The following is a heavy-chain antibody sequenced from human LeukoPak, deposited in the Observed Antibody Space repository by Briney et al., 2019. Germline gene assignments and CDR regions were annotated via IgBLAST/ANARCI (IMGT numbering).Heavy chain of an antibody. D-gene: IGHD2-2*01. Sequence: ASVKVSCKASGYTFTSYDINWVRQATGQGLEWMGWMNPKTGNTGFSQKFQGRVTITRDTSISTAYMELSRLTSEDTGVYYCTRGLPRDGLVVIAAANEYWGQGSLVTVSS. CDR1: GYTFTSYD. J-gene: IGHJ4*02. V-gene: IGHV1-8*03. CDR3: TRGLPRDGLVVIAAANEY. CDR2: MNPKTGNT.